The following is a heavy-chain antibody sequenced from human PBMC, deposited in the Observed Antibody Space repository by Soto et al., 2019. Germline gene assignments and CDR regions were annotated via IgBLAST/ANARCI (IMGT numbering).Heavy chain of an antibody. CDR2: IYYSGST. V-gene: IGHV4-39*01. Sequence: SETLSLTCTFPGSSIRSSTYYWGWIRQPPGKGLEWIGSIYYSGSTYHNPTLKSRVTISKDTSKNQFSLKLSSVTAADTAVYYCAVGSSGFYYIYWGQG. J-gene: IGHJ4*02. CDR1: GSSIRSSTYY. D-gene: IGHD1-26*01. CDR3: AVGSSGFYYIY.